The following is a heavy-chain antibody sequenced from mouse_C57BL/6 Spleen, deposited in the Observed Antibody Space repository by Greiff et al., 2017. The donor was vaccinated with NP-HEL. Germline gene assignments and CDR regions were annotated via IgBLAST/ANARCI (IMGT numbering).Heavy chain of an antibody. CDR2: IYPGGGYT. V-gene: IGHV1-63*01. D-gene: IGHD1-1*01. J-gene: IGHJ3*01. CDR3: ARSDYYGSSQFAY. CDR1: GYTFTNYW. Sequence: VQLQQSGAELVRPGTSVKMSCKASGYTFTNYWIGWAKQRPGHGLEWIGDIYPGGGYTNYNEKFKGKATLTADKSSSTAYMQFSILTSEDSAIYYCARSDYYGSSQFAYWGQGTLVTVSA.